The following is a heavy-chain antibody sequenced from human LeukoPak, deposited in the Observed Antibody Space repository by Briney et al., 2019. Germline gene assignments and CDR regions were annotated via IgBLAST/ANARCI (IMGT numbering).Heavy chain of an antibody. J-gene: IGHJ4*02. D-gene: IGHD2-2*01. V-gene: IGHV1-46*01. CDR1: GYTFTSYY. Sequence: GASVKVSCKASGYTFTSYYMHWVRQAPGQGLEWMGIINPSGGSTSYAQKFQGRVTMTRDMSTSTVYMELSSLRSEDTAVYYCARAPLGLCSTSCYSLDYWGQGTLVTVSS. CDR3: ARAPLGLCSTSCYSLDY. CDR2: INPSGGST.